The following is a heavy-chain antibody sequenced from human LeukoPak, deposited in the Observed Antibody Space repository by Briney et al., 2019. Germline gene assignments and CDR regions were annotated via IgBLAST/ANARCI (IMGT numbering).Heavy chain of an antibody. CDR1: GFTFSSYA. CDR3: ARVGDIVVVVAATGAFDI. D-gene: IGHD2-15*01. V-gene: IGHV3-30-3*01. CDR2: ISYDGSNK. Sequence: GRSLRLSCAASGFTFSSYAMHWVRQAPGKGLEWVAVISYDGSNKYYADSVKGRFTISRDNAKNSLYLQMNSLRAEDTAVYYCARVGDIVVVVAATGAFDIWGQGTMVTVSS. J-gene: IGHJ3*02.